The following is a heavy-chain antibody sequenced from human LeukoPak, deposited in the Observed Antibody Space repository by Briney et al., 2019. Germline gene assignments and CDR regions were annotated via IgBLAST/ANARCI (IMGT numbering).Heavy chain of an antibody. CDR2: INHSGST. CDR3: ARGRSYYDVFDY. CDR1: GGSFSGYY. Sequence: SETLSLTCAVYGGSFSGYYWSWIRQPPGKGLEWIGEINHSGSTNYNPSLKSRVTISVDTSKNQFSLKLSSVTAADTAVYYCARGRSYYDVFDYWGQGTLVTVSS. J-gene: IGHJ4*02. D-gene: IGHD3-22*01. V-gene: IGHV4-34*01.